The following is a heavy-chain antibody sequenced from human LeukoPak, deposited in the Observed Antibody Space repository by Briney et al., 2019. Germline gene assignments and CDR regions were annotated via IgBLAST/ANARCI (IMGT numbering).Heavy chain of an antibody. J-gene: IGHJ4*02. CDR2: INPSGGST. CDR1: GYTFTSYY. V-gene: IGHV1-46*01. Sequence: ASVKVSCKASGYTFTSYYMHWVRQAPGQGLEWMGIINPSGGSTTYAQKFQGRVTMTRDTSTSTVYMELSSLRSEDTAVYYCARVQYYYGSWSYGFFDSWGQGTLVTVSS. CDR3: ARVQYYYGSWSYGFFDS. D-gene: IGHD3-10*01.